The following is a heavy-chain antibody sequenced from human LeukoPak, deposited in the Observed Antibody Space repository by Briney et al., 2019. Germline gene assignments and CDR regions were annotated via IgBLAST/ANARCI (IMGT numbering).Heavy chain of an antibody. D-gene: IGHD3-22*01. CDR1: GGSISSGDYY. V-gene: IGHV4-30-4*01. CDR3: ARDGGYFSFDY. Sequence: SETLSLTCTVSGGSISSGDYYRSWIRQPPGKGLEWIGYIYYSGSTYYNPSLKSRVTISVDTSKNQFSLKLSSVTAADTAVYYCARDGGYFSFDYWGQGTLVTVSS. CDR2: IYYSGST. J-gene: IGHJ4*02.